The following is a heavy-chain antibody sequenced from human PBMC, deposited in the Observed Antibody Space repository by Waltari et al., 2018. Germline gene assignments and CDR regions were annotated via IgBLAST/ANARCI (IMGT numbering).Heavy chain of an antibody. CDR2: IIPIFGTA. V-gene: IGHV1-69*01. CDR3: ARDNRGFWSGYYSTDYYYGMDV. D-gene: IGHD3-3*01. Sequence: QVQLVQSGAEVKKPGSSVKVSCKASGGTFSSYALSWVRQAPGQGLDWMGGIIPIFGTANYAQKFQGRVTITADESTSTAYMELSSLRSEDTAVYYCARDNRGFWSGYYSTDYYYGMDVWGQGTTVTVSS. CDR1: GGTFSSYA. J-gene: IGHJ6*02.